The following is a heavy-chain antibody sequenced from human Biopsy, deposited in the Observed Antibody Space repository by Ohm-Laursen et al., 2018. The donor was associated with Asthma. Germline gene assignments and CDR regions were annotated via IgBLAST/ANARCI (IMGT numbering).Heavy chain of an antibody. D-gene: IGHD1-1*01. V-gene: IGHV3-30*03. J-gene: IGHJ3*02. CDR1: GFTFSTYG. CDR3: VRDGTDDAFDI. CDR2: IAWDGINS. Sequence: SLRLSCAATGFTFSTYGMHWVRQAPGKGLEWVAFIAWDGINSYYADSVKGRFTISRDNSRNTLYLQKNSLRADDTAVYYCVRDGTDDAFDIWGQGTVVSVSS.